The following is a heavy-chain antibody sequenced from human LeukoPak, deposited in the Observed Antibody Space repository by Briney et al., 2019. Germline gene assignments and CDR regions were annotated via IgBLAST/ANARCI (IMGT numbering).Heavy chain of an antibody. V-gene: IGHV4-59*01. D-gene: IGHD4-17*01. Sequence: SETLSLTCTVSGGSISSYYWSWIRQPPGKGLEWIGYIYHSGSTNYNPSLKSRVTISVDTSKNQFSLKLSSVTAADTAVYYCARSWDTVTIDYWGQGTLVTVSS. J-gene: IGHJ4*02. CDR1: GGSISSYY. CDR3: ARSWDTVTIDY. CDR2: IYHSGST.